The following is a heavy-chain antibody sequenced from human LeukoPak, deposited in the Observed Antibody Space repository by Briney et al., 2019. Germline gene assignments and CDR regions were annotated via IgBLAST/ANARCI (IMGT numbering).Heavy chain of an antibody. CDR3: ARDRGRVDY. CDR2: IYHSGST. Sequence: SETLSLTCTVSGGSISSYYWSWIRQPPGKGLEWIGYIYHSGSTYYNPSLKSRVTISVDRSKNQFSLKLSSVTAADTAVYYCARDRGRVDYWGQGTLVTVSS. CDR1: GGSISSYY. D-gene: IGHD5-24*01. V-gene: IGHV4-59*12. J-gene: IGHJ4*02.